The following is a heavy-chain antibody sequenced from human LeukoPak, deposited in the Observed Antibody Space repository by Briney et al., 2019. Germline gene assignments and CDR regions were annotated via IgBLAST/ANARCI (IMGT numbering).Heavy chain of an antibody. V-gene: IGHV3-30*02. Sequence: LPGGSLRLSCAASGFTFSSYGMHWVRQAPGKGLEWVAFIRYDGSNKYYADSVKGRFTISRDNSKNTLYLQMNSLRAEDTAVYYCAKGQNGDYGLPDYWGQGTLVTVSS. CDR2: IRYDGSNK. CDR3: AKGQNGDYGLPDY. J-gene: IGHJ4*02. CDR1: GFTFSSYG. D-gene: IGHD4-17*01.